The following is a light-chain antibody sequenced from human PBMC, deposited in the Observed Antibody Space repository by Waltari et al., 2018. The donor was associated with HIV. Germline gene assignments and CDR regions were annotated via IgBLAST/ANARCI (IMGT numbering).Light chain of an antibody. CDR1: QSVSRN. CDR3: QQYNIWPWT. Sequence: EVVMTQPPATLSVSPGERGPLSCRASQSVSRNLAWYQQKPGQPPRLLIYGASSRAAGVPARFSGSGSGTEFTLTISNLQSEDFAVYYCQQYNIWPWTFGQGTKVEVK. J-gene: IGKJ1*01. V-gene: IGKV3-15*01. CDR2: GAS.